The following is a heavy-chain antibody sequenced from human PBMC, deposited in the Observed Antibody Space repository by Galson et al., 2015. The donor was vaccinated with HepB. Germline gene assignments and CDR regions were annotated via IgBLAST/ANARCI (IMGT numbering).Heavy chain of an antibody. CDR3: ARSGGYDWKGYYGMDV. CDR2: IKQDGSEK. V-gene: IGHV3-7*03. D-gene: IGHD5-12*01. Sequence: SLRLSCAASGFTFSSYWMSWVRQAPGKGLEWVANIKQDGSEKYYVDSVKGRFTISRDNAKNSLYLQMNSLRAEDTAVYYCARSGGYDWKGYYGMDVWGQGTTVTVSS. J-gene: IGHJ6*02. CDR1: GFTFSSYW.